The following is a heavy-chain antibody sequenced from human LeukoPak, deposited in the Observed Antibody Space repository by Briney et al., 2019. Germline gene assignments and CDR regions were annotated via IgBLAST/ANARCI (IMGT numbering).Heavy chain of an antibody. Sequence: GGSLRLSCAASGFTLSTYDMHWVRQSTGEGLEWVSIIYESGDTYYPGSVKGRFTISRDSAKNSLYLQMNSLRAEDTAVYYCARVTIDGPIVVVTEGYFDYWGQGTLVTVSS. CDR1: GFTLSTYD. CDR3: ARVTIDGPIVVVTEGYFDY. V-gene: IGHV3-13*01. D-gene: IGHD2-21*02. CDR2: IYESGDT. J-gene: IGHJ4*02.